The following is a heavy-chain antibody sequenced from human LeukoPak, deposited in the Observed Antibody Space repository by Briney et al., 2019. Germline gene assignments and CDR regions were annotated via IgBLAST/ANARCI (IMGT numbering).Heavy chain of an antibody. CDR3: ARHPPRGGDYGESGWYFDL. D-gene: IGHD2-21*02. CDR1: GGSISSSSYY. Sequence: ASETLSLTCTVSGGSISSSSYYWGWIRQPPGKGLEWIGSIYYSGSTYYNPSLKSRVTISVDTSKNQFSLKLSSVTAADTAVYYCARHPPRGGDYGESGWYFDLWGRGTLVTVSS. J-gene: IGHJ2*01. CDR2: IYYSGST. V-gene: IGHV4-39*01.